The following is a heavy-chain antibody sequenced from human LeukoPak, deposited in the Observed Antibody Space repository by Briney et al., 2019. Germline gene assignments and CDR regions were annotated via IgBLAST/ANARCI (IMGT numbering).Heavy chain of an antibody. CDR2: IWYDGGNK. CDR3: ARGSELGPTTAFDY. Sequence: GGSLRLSCAASGFTFDTYGMHWVRQAPGKGLEWVSVIWYDGGNKYYAGSVKGRFTVSRDNSQNTLYLQMNSLRADDTALYYCARGSELGPTTAFDYWGQGTLVTVSS. J-gene: IGHJ4*02. V-gene: IGHV3-33*01. D-gene: IGHD1-26*01. CDR1: GFTFDTYG.